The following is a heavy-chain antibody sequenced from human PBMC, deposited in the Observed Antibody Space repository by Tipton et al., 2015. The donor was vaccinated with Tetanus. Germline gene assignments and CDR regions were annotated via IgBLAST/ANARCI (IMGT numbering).Heavy chain of an antibody. CDR1: GGTFTNHA. Sequence: QVQLVQSGAEMKKPGSSVKVSCKASGGTFTNHALSWVRQAPGQGLEWVGGITPIFGTTNSAPKFQGRVTITADESTNTAYMELSSLRSEDTAVYYCARGFGSNWYYFDYWGQGTLVTVSS. J-gene: IGHJ4*02. CDR2: ITPIFGTT. V-gene: IGHV1-69*01. D-gene: IGHD6-13*01. CDR3: ARGFGSNWYYFDY.